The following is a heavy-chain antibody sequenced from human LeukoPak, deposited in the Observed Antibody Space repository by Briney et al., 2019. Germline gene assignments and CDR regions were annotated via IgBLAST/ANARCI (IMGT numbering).Heavy chain of an antibody. D-gene: IGHD2-15*01. Sequence: GGSLRLSCAASGFTFSSYSMNWARQAPGKGLEWISYISGSGEAIFYADSVQGRFTISRDNAKNSIYLQMNTLRAEDTAVYYCARTYGSGSLDYGGQGTLVTVSS. CDR2: ISGSGEAI. CDR1: GFTFSSYS. J-gene: IGHJ4*02. CDR3: ARTYGSGSLDY. V-gene: IGHV3-48*01.